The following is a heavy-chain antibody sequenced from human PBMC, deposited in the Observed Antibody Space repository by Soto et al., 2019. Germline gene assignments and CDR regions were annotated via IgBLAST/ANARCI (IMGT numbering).Heavy chain of an antibody. J-gene: IGHJ4*02. V-gene: IGHV2-5*02. CDR3: AHRYAIQYYFDY. D-gene: IGHD2-8*01. CDR1: GFSLSTSGVG. Sequence: QITLKESGPTLVKPTQTLTLTCTFSGFSLSTSGVGVGWIRQPPGKALEWLALIYWDDIKRYSPSLKSRLTISKDTSKNPVVLTMTNMDPVDTATYYCAHRYAIQYYFDYWGQGTLVTVSS. CDR2: IYWDDIK.